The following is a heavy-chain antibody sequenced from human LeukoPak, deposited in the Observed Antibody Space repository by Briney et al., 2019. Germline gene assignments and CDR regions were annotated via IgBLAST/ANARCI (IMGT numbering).Heavy chain of an antibody. CDR1: GYTFTGYY. J-gene: IGHJ4*02. Sequence: GASVKVSCKASGYTFTGYYMHWGRQAPGQGLEWMGWINPNSGGTNYAKKFQGRVNTTSGTSISTAYMELRRLRSDDTAVYYCARGVGATNVGYWGQGTLVTVSS. CDR2: INPNSGGT. V-gene: IGHV1-2*02. CDR3: ARGVGATNVGY. D-gene: IGHD1-26*01.